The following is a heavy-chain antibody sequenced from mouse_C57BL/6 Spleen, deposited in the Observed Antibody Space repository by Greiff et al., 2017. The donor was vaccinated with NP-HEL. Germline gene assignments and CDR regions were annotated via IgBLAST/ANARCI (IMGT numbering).Heavy chain of an antibody. V-gene: IGHV1-61*01. CDR1: GYTFTSYW. CDR3: ARWTDGYFDD. D-gene: IGHD2-3*01. Sequence: QVQLQQPGAELVRPGSSVKLSCKASGYTFTSYWMDWVKQRPGQGLEWIGNIYPSDSETHYNQKFKDKATLTVDKSSSTAYMQLSSRTSEDSAVYYCARWTDGYFDDWGQGTTLTVSS. J-gene: IGHJ2*01. CDR2: IYPSDSET.